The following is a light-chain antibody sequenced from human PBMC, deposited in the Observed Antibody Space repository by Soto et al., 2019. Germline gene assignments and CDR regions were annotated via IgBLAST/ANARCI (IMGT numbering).Light chain of an antibody. CDR1: SSNIGAGYD. J-gene: IGLJ3*02. CDR2: GNS. CDR3: QSYDSSLSGWV. Sequence: QSVLTQPPSVSGAPGQRVTISCTGSSSNIGAGYDVLWYQQLPGTAPKLLIYGNSNRPSGVPDRFSGSKSGTSASLAITGLQAEDEADYYCQSYDSSLSGWVFGGGTKLTVL. V-gene: IGLV1-40*01.